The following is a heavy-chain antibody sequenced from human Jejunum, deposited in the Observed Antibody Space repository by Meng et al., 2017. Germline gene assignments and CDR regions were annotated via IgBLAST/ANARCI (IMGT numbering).Heavy chain of an antibody. CDR1: GGSVSSSGYQ. Sequence: VQLQESGPGLVRPSETLSLICAFSGGSVSSSGYQWGWIRQPPGKGLEWIGYASTNYNPSLKSRVTISVDTSKNQFSLKLTSVTAADTAVYYCARDHWGSLDYWGQGVLVTVSS. D-gene: IGHD7-27*01. J-gene: IGHJ4*02. CDR2: AST. V-gene: IGHV4-61*08. CDR3: ARDHWGSLDY.